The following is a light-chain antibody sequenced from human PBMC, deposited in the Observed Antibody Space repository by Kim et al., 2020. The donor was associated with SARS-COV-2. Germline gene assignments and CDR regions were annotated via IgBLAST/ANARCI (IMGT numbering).Light chain of an antibody. V-gene: IGKV3-11*01. CDR1: QSVSSY. CDR3: QQRSNWPIT. J-gene: IGKJ5*01. Sequence: LSPGERGTLSCRASQSVSSYLAWYQQKPGQAPRLLIYDASKRATGIPARFSGSGSGTDFTLTISSLEPEDFAVYYCQQRSNWPITFGQGTRLEIK. CDR2: DAS.